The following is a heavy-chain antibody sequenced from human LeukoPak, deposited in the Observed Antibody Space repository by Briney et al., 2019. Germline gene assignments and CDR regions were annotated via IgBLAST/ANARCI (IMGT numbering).Heavy chain of an antibody. CDR3: ARVHPSRGIGDAFDI. J-gene: IGHJ3*02. D-gene: IGHD3-10*01. V-gene: IGHV3-48*03. Sequence: PGGSLRLSCAASGFTFSSFEMNWVRQAPGEGLEWISYISGTGSAKYYADSVKGRFTISRDNAKNSLYLQMNSLRAEDTAVYYCARVHPSRGIGDAFDIWGQGTMVTVSS. CDR2: ISGTGSAK. CDR1: GFTFSSFE.